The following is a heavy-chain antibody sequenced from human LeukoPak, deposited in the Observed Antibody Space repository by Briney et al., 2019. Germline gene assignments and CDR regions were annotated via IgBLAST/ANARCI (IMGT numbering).Heavy chain of an antibody. D-gene: IGHD5-18*01. J-gene: IGHJ4*02. V-gene: IGHV4-34*01. CDR1: GGSFSGYY. CDR2: INHSGST. Sequence: SETLSLTCAVYGGSFSGYYWSWIRQPPGKGLEWIGEINHSGSTNYNPSLKSRVTISVDTSKNQFSLKLSSVTAADTAVYYCARGRRNVFGYSYGYGFDYWGQGTLVTVSS. CDR3: ARGRRNVFGYSYGYGFDY.